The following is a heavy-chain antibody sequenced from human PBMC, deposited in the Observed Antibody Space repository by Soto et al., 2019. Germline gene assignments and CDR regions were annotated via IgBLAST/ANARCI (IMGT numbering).Heavy chain of an antibody. CDR1: GGSISSGGYY. J-gene: IGHJ4*02. V-gene: IGHV4-31*03. D-gene: IGHD3-16*01. CDR2: IYYSGST. CDR3: ALRLGDPGRLYFDY. Sequence: QVQLQESGPGLVKPSQTLSLTCTVSGGSISSGGYYCSWIRQHPGKGLEWIGYIYYSGSTYYNPSLKSRVSISVDTSKNQFSLKLSSVTAADTAVYYRALRLGDPGRLYFDYWGQGTLVTVSS.